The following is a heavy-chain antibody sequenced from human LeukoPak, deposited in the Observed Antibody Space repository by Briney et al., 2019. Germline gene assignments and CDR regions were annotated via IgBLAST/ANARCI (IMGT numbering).Heavy chain of an antibody. J-gene: IGHJ4*02. Sequence: PGGSLRLSCAASGFTFSSYSMNWVRQAPGKGLAWVSYISSSSSYTNYADSVKGRFTISRDNAKNSLYLQMNSLRVEDTAVYYCARGGSWGFDYWGQGTLVTASS. V-gene: IGHV3-21*01. CDR2: ISSSSSYT. CDR1: GFTFSSYS. CDR3: ARGGSWGFDY. D-gene: IGHD2-15*01.